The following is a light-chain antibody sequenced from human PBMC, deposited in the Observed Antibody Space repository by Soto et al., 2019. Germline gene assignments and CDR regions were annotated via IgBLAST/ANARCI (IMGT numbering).Light chain of an antibody. Sequence: DIQMTQSPSSLTASVGESVTITCRASQRISNLLNWYQQKPGKAPKLLIHTASSLQTGVPSRFTGSGSGTDFSLTINSLQPEDFAVYYCQQYGSSPLITFGQGTRLEIK. CDR3: QQYGSSPLIT. CDR1: QRISNL. V-gene: IGKV1-39*01. CDR2: TAS. J-gene: IGKJ5*01.